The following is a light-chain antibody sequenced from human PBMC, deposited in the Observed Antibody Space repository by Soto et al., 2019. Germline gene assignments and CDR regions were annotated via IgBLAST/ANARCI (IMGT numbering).Light chain of an antibody. V-gene: IGLV1-44*01. Sequence: QSVLTQPPSASGAPGQTVTISCSGGSSNIGSNTVSWYQQFPGTAPKLLIYTHNKRPSGVPDRFSGSKSGTSASLAISGLQSEDEADYYCATWDDSLNGYVLGTGTKLTVL. J-gene: IGLJ1*01. CDR2: THN. CDR1: SSNIGSNT. CDR3: ATWDDSLNGYV.